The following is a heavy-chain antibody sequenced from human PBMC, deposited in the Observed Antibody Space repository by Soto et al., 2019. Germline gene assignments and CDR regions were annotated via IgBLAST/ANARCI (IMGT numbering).Heavy chain of an antibody. Sequence: SVEVSCKASGGTFSSYAISWVRQAPGQGLEWMGGIIPIFGTANYAQKFQGRVTITADESTSTAYMERSSLRSEDTAVYYCARVLVRSSSWYLGKGYYCDYWGQGTLGTVSS. V-gene: IGHV1-69*13. D-gene: IGHD6-13*01. J-gene: IGHJ4*02. CDR3: ARVLVRSSSWYLGKGYYCDY. CDR2: IIPIFGTA. CDR1: GGTFSSYA.